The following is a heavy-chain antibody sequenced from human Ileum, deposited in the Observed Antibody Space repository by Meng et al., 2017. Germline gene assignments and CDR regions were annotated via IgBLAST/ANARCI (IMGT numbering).Heavy chain of an antibody. CDR1: GGSFSGYY. CDR2: INHSGST. V-gene: IGHV4-34*01. CDR3: ARGGGRYGPDFDY. Sequence: QGQLKQWGAGLLKPSETLSLTCAVYGGSFSGYYWSWIRQPPGKGLEWIGEINHSGSTNYNPSLKNRVTISVDTSKNQFSLKLSSVTAADTAVYYCARGGGRYGPDFDYWGQGTLVTVSS. J-gene: IGHJ4*02. D-gene: IGHD3-16*01.